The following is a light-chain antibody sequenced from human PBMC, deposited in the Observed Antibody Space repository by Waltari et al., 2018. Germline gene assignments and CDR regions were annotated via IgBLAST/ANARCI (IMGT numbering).Light chain of an antibody. CDR3: QQGDSFPPT. V-gene: IGKV1-12*01. CDR1: QVISKW. Sequence: DIQLTQSPASVSASVGDRVTITCRAGQVISKWLAWYQLKPGKAPRLLIYAASTLQTGVPSRFSGGGSGTDFTLTINNLQPEDFAIYFCQQGDSFPPTFGQGTKVEVK. J-gene: IGKJ1*01. CDR2: AAS.